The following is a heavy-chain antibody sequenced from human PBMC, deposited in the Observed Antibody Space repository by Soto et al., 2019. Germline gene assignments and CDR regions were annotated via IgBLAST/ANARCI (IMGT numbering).Heavy chain of an antibody. CDR3: TTRDQGRVDH. V-gene: IGHV1-69*06. Sequence: QVQLVQSGAEGKRPGSSVKVSCTPSGGTFNTLSINWVRQAPGQGLEWMGAIIPFFDSTNYAQKFQDRVTITADKSLGTAYMELTSLRSDDTAVYSCTTRDQGRVDHWGQGTPLTVSS. J-gene: IGHJ4*02. D-gene: IGHD2-2*01. CDR1: GGTFNTLS. CDR2: IIPFFDST.